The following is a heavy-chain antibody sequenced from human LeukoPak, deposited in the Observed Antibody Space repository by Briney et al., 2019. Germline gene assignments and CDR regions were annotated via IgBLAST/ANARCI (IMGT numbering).Heavy chain of an antibody. J-gene: IGHJ1*01. D-gene: IGHD1-26*01. Sequence: GGSLRLSCAASGFAFSSYAMHWVRQAPGKGLEWVAVISYDGSNKYYADSVKGRFTISRDNSKNTLYLQMNSLRAEDTAVYYCARDDRVGATQGYCQHGGQGTLV. CDR1: GFAFSSYA. V-gene: IGHV3-30*04. CDR3: ARDDRVGATQGYCQH. CDR2: ISYDGSNK.